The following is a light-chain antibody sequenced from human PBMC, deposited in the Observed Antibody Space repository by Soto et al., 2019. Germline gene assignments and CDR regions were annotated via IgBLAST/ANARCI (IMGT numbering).Light chain of an antibody. CDR2: SAS. J-gene: IGKJ1*01. CDR1: QGISTY. CDR3: QQYYRYPWT. Sequence: DIQMTQSPSSVSASVGERVTITCRASQGISTYLGWYQQKPGKAPKSLIYSASSLQSGVPSKFSGVGSGTEFTLTITDMQPDDFATYYCQQYYRYPWTFGQGTKVDI. V-gene: IGKV1-16*02.